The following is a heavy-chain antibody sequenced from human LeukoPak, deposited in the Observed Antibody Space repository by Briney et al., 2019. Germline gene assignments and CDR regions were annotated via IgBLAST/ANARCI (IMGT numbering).Heavy chain of an antibody. CDR3: ARRFGSGSYRLRPAPIDY. Sequence: SETLSLTCAVYGGSFSGYYWSWIHQPPGKGLEWIGEINHSGSTNYNPSLKSRGTISVDTSKNQFPLKLSPVADADTAVYYCARRFGSGSYRLRPAPIDYWGPGTMVTVSS. V-gene: IGHV4-34*01. D-gene: IGHD3-10*01. CDR1: GGSFSGYY. J-gene: IGHJ4*02. CDR2: INHSGST.